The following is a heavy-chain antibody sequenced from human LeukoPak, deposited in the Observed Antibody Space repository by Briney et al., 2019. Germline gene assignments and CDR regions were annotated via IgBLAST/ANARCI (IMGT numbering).Heavy chain of an antibody. V-gene: IGHV1-46*01. Sequence: ASVKVSCKASGYTFTSYAMNWVRQAPGQGLEWMGIVNPSGGSTRYAQKFQGRVTMTRDMSTSTVYMELSSLRSGDTAMYYCARDHRLSYYDSNNYRHPGYYFDYWGQGTLVTVSS. CDR3: ARDHRLSYYDSNNYRHPGYYFDY. CDR2: VNPSGGST. CDR1: GYTFTSYA. D-gene: IGHD3-22*01. J-gene: IGHJ4*02.